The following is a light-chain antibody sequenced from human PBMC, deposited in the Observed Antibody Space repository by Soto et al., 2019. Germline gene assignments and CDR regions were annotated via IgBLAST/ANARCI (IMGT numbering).Light chain of an antibody. CDR2: KAS. CDR1: QSISSW. V-gene: IGKV1-5*03. Sequence: DIQMTQSPSTLSASVGDRVTITCRASQSISSWLAWYQQKPGKAPKLLIYKASSLESGVPSRFSGSGSGTEFTLTISSLQPDDFATYYCPPYNSYSTWTFGQGTKVEIK. CDR3: PPYNSYSTWT. J-gene: IGKJ1*01.